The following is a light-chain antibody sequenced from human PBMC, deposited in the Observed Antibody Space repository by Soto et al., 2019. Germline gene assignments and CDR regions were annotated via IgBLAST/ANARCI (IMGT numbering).Light chain of an antibody. J-gene: IGKJ5*01. V-gene: IGKV3-20*01. Sequence: IGLTHSPGTLSLSQGERATLSCRASQSFNSIYLAWYQQKPGQAPRLLIYGASSRATGIPDRFSGSGSGTEFTLTISSLQAENFEIYYCQQYNNWPITFCQGTRLE. CDR3: QQYNNWPIT. CDR1: QSFNSIY. CDR2: GAS.